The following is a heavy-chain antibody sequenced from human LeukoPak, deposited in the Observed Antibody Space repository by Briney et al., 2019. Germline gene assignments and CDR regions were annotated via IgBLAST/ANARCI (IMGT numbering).Heavy chain of an antibody. V-gene: IGHV1-69*04. CDR1: GGTFSSYA. CDR2: IIPILGIA. Sequence: ASVKVSCKASGGTFSSYAISWVRQAPGQGLEWMGRIIPILGIANYAQKFQGRVTITADKSTSTAYMELSSLRSEDTAVYYCARGEDGAAAGRFDYWGQGTLVTVSS. J-gene: IGHJ4*02. D-gene: IGHD6-13*01. CDR3: ARGEDGAAAGRFDY.